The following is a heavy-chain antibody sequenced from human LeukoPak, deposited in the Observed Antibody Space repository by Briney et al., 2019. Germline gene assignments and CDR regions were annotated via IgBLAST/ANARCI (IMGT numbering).Heavy chain of an antibody. CDR1: GFTFSNYA. Sequence: GGSLRLSCAASGFTFSNYAILWVRQAPGKGLEWVAVISYDGSSKNFADSVKGRFTISRDNSKNTLYLKMNSLRVEDTAVYYCERTSHQKTNGWYYFFGMDVWGQGTTVTVSS. D-gene: IGHD6-19*01. V-gene: IGHV3-30-3*01. J-gene: IGHJ6*02. CDR3: ERTSHQKTNGWYYFFGMDV. CDR2: ISYDGSSK.